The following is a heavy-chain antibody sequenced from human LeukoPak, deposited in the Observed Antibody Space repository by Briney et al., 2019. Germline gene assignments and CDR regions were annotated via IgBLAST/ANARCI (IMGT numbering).Heavy chain of an antibody. CDR1: GFTFSSYA. V-gene: IGHV3-23*01. Sequence: GGSLRLSCAASGFTFSSYAMSWVRQAPGKGLEWVSAISGSGGSTYYADSVKGRFTISRDNSQNTLYLQMNSLRAEDTAVYYCAKDRRITAVTTGLHFDYWGQGTLVTVSS. CDR2: ISGSGGST. CDR3: AKDRRITAVTTGLHFDY. J-gene: IGHJ4*02. D-gene: IGHD4-11*01.